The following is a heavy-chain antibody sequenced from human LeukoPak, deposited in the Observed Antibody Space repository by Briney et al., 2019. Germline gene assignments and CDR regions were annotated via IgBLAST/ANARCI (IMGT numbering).Heavy chain of an antibody. CDR3: ARGGGSWSSLFGAFDI. V-gene: IGHV1-18*01. J-gene: IGHJ3*02. D-gene: IGHD6-13*01. CDR1: GYTFTRYG. CDR2: ISAYNGNT. Sequence: GASVKVSCKASGYTFTRYGISWVRQAPGQGLEWMGWISAYNGNTKYAQKLQGRVTMTTDTSTSTAYMELRSLRSDDTAVYYCARGGGSWSSLFGAFDIWGQGTMVSISS.